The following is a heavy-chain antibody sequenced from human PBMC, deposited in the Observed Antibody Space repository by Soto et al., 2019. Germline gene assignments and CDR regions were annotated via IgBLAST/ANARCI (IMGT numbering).Heavy chain of an antibody. CDR2: IYYSGST. Sequence: SETLSLTCTVSGGSISSYYWSWIRQPPGKGLEWIGYIYYSGSTNYNPSLKSRVTISVDTSKNQFSLKLSSVTAADTAVYYCARQGSYYYGSGSYYNVGWFDPWGQGTLVTVSS. J-gene: IGHJ5*02. CDR1: GGSISSYY. V-gene: IGHV4-59*08. CDR3: ARQGSYYYGSGSYYNVGWFDP. D-gene: IGHD3-10*01.